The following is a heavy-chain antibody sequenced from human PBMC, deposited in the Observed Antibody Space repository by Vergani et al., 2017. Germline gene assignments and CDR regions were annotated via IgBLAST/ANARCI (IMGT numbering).Heavy chain of an antibody. D-gene: IGHD6-13*01. J-gene: IGHJ2*01. V-gene: IGHV4-39*01. CDR3: ARTAAAGWYFDL. Sequence: QLQLQESGPGLVKPSETLSLTCTVSGSSISSSSYYWGWIRQPPGKGLEWIGSIYYSGSTYYNPSLKSRVTISVDTSKNQFSLKLSSVTAADTAVYYCARTAAAGWYFDLWGRGTLVTVSS. CDR1: GSSISSSSYY. CDR2: IYYSGST.